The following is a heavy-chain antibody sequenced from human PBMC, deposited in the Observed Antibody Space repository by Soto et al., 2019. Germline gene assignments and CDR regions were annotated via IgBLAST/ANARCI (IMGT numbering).Heavy chain of an antibody. J-gene: IGHJ4*02. CDR2: IYYSGST. CDR1: GGSISSGGYY. Sequence: SETLSLTCTVSGGSISSGGYYWSWIRQHPGKGLEWIGYIYYSGSTYYNPSLKSRVTISVDTSKNQFSLKLSSVTAADTAVYYCSRDRGYCRGGSCYLSYLDYWGQGTLVPVSS. D-gene: IGHD2-15*01. V-gene: IGHV4-31*03. CDR3: SRDRGYCRGGSCYLSYLDY.